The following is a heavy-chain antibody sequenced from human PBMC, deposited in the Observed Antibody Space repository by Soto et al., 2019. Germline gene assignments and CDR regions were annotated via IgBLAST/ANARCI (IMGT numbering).Heavy chain of an antibody. Sequence: ASVKVSCKASGYTFTSYDINWVRQATGQGLEWMGWMNPNSGNTGYAQKFQGRVTMTRNTSISTAYMELSSLRSEDTAVYYCARVGIVVVPAAMKVKGSGNWFDPWGQGTLVTVSS. J-gene: IGHJ5*02. V-gene: IGHV1-8*01. CDR3: ARVGIVVVPAAMKVKGSGNWFDP. D-gene: IGHD2-2*01. CDR1: GYTFTSYD. CDR2: MNPNSGNT.